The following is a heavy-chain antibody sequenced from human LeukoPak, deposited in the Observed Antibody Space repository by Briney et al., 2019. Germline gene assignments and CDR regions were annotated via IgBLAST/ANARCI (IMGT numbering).Heavy chain of an antibody. J-gene: IGHJ4*02. V-gene: IGHV4-34*01. CDR3: ARGQFQRDF. CDR1: GGSFSGYY. CDR2: INHSGST. Sequence: SETLSLTCAVYGGSFSGYYWSWIRQPPGKGLEWIGEINHSGSTNYNPSLKSRVTISVDTSKNQFSLKLSSVTAADTAVYYCARGQFQRDFWGRGSLVTVSS.